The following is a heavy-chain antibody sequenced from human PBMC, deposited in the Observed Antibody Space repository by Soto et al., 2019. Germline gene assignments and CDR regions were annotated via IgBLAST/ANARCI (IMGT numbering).Heavy chain of an antibody. CDR1: AGTFSSYA. V-gene: IGHV1-69*13. J-gene: IGHJ4*02. CDR3: ATGSGSYYFGVGY. CDR2: IIPIFGTA. D-gene: IGHD1-26*01. Sequence: SGKVCCKASAGTFSSYAISWVRQAPGQGLEWMGGIIPIFGTANYAQKFQGRVTITADESTSTAYMELSSLRSEDTAVYYCATGSGSYYFGVGYWGQGNLVTVSS.